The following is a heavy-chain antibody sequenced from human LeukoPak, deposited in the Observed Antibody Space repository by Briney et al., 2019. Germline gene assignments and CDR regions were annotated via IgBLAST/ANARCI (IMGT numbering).Heavy chain of an antibody. CDR2: INPTGGST. Sequence: ASVKVSCKASGYTFTSYYMHWVRQAPGQRLEWMGLINPTGGSTGYARKFQGRVTMTRDMSTSTDYMELSSRRSEDTAIYYCARDNSVGDNAWWFDPWGQGTLVTVSS. CDR3: ARDNSVGDNAWWFDP. CDR1: GYTFTSYY. V-gene: IGHV1-46*01. D-gene: IGHD1-26*01. J-gene: IGHJ5*02.